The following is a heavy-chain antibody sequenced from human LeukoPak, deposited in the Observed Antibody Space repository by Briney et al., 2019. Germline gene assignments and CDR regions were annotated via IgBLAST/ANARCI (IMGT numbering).Heavy chain of an antibody. D-gene: IGHD4-17*01. J-gene: IGHJ4*02. CDR1: GYSISSGYF. V-gene: IGHV4-38-2*02. CDR2: ISHGWST. CDR3: ARATVTNEGDYFDY. Sequence: SETLSLTCTVSGYSISSGYFWGWMRQPPGKGLEWIGTISHGWSTYYNPSLKSRVTISVDTSKNQSSLNLSSVTAADTAVFYCARATVTNEGDYFDYWGQGTLVTVSS.